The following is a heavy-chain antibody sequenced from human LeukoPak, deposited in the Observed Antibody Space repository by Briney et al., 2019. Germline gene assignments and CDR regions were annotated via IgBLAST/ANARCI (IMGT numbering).Heavy chain of an antibody. CDR3: ARGGDWELLPGDF. J-gene: IGHJ4*02. D-gene: IGHD1-26*01. CDR1: GGSISGFY. CDR2: LYDSVSP. V-gene: IGHV4-59*01. Sequence: NPSETLSLTCTVSGGSISGFYWSWLRQPPGKGLEWIGYLYDSVSPNYNPSLKSRVTISVDTSKNQFSLKLTSVTAADTALYYCARGGDWELLPGDFWGQGTLVIVSS.